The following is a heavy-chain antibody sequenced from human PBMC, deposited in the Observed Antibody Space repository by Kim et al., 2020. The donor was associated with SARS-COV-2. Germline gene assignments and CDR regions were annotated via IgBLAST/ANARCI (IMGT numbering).Heavy chain of an antibody. CDR2: ISGSGGST. D-gene: IGHD6-13*01. V-gene: IGHV3-23*01. CDR3: AKGIVQYSSSWDDAFDI. J-gene: IGHJ3*02. Sequence: GGSLRLSCAASGFTFSSYALSWVRQAPEKGLAWVSAISGSGGSTYYAASVQGRFTISRDNSKNTLYLQMNSLRAEDTAVYYCAKGIVQYSSSWDDAFDIWGQGTMVTVSS. CDR1: GFTFSSYA.